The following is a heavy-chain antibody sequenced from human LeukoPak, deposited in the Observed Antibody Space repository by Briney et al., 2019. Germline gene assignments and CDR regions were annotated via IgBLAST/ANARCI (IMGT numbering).Heavy chain of an antibody. CDR1: GYTFTGYY. J-gene: IGHJ5*02. CDR3: ARVPYYYGSGSDNWFDP. Sequence: ASVKVSCKASGYTFTGYYMHWVRQAPGQGLEWMGWINPNSGGTNYAQKFQGRVTMTRDTSFSTAYMELSRLRSDDTAVYYCARVPYYYGSGSDNWFDPWGQGTLATVSS. V-gene: IGHV1-2*02. CDR2: INPNSGGT. D-gene: IGHD3-10*01.